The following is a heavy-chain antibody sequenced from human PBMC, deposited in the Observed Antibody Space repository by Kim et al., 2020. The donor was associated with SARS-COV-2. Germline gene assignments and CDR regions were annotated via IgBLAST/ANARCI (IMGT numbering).Heavy chain of an antibody. J-gene: IGHJ2*01. Sequence: SETLSLTCTVSGGSISSYYWSWIRQPPGKGLEWIGYIYYSGSTNYNPSLKSRVTISVDTSKNQFSLKPSSVTAADTAVYYCARDGTPLYSSSRRYFDLWGRGTLVTVSS. D-gene: IGHD6-13*01. CDR3: ARDGTPLYSSSRRYFDL. V-gene: IGHV4-59*01. CDR2: IYYSGST. CDR1: GGSISSYY.